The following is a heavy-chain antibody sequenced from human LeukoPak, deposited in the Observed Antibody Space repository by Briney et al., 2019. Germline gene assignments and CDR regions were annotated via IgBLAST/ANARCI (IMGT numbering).Heavy chain of an antibody. Sequence: SVKVSCKASGGTFSSYAISWVRQAPGQGLECMGSIISIFGTANHAQKFQGRVTITTDESTSTAYMELSSLRSEDTAVYYCARDPQRWRQPGAFDIWGQGTMVTVSS. CDR1: GGTFSSYA. J-gene: IGHJ3*02. V-gene: IGHV1-69*05. CDR3: ARDPQRWRQPGAFDI. CDR2: IISIFGTA. D-gene: IGHD5-24*01.